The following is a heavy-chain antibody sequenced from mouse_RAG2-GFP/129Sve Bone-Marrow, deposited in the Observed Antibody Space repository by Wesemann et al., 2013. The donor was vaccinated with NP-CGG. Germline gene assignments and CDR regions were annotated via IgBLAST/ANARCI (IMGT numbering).Heavy chain of an antibody. CDR2: NGAT. V-gene: IGHV1-26*01. Sequence: NGATSYNQNFKDKASLTVDKSSSTAYMELHSLTSEDSAVYYCARRSSHRYDEVYYAMDYWGQGTSVTVS. CDR3: ARRSSHRYDEVYYAMDY. J-gene: IGHJ4*01. D-gene: IGHD2-14*01.